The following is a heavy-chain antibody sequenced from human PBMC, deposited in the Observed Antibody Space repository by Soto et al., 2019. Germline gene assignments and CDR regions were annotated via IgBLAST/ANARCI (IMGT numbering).Heavy chain of an antibody. V-gene: IGHV1-8*02. CDR2: MNPNRGNT. CDR1: GYTFTSYD. Sequence: ASVKVSCKASGYTFTSYDINWVRQATGQGLEWMGWMNPNRGNTGYAQKFQGRVTMTRSTSISTAYMELSSLRSEDTAVYYCARDLKASIAARPRKKNWFDPWGQGTLVTVSS. CDR3: ARDLKASIAARPRKKNWFDP. J-gene: IGHJ5*02. D-gene: IGHD6-6*01.